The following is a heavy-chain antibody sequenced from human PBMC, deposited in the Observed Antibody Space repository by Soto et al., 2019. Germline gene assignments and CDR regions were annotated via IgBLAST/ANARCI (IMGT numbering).Heavy chain of an antibody. CDR2: ISYDGSNK. Sequence: GGSLRLSCAASGFTFSSYAMHWVRQAPGKGLEWVAVISYDGSNKYYADSVKGRFTISRDNSKNTLYLQMNSLRAEDTAVYYCAREACTNGVCYHRWNAFDIWGQGTMVTVSS. CDR1: GFTFSSYA. CDR3: AREACTNGVCYHRWNAFDI. D-gene: IGHD2-8*01. J-gene: IGHJ3*02. V-gene: IGHV3-30-3*01.